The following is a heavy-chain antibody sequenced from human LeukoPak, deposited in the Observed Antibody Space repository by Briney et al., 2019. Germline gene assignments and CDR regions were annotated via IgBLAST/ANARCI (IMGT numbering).Heavy chain of an antibody. J-gene: IGHJ5*02. Sequence: GASVKVSCKASGGTFSSYAISWVRQAPGQGLEWMGRIIPILGIANYAQKFQGRVTITADKSTSTAYMELSSLRSEDTAVYYCARDPLVLGDPGLGGFTNENWFDPWGQGTLVTVSS. CDR2: IIPILGIA. V-gene: IGHV1-69*04. D-gene: IGHD3-16*01. CDR1: GGTFSSYA. CDR3: ARDPLVLGDPGLGGFTNENWFDP.